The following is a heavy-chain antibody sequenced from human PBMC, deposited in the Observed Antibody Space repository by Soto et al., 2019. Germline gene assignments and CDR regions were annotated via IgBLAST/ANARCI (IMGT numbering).Heavy chain of an antibody. CDR2: IWYDGSNK. CDR1: GFTFSSYG. V-gene: IGHV3-33*01. Sequence: GGSLRLSCAASGFTFSSYGMHWVRQAPGKGLEWVAVIWYDGSNKYYADSVKGRFTISRDNSKNTLYLQMNSLRAEDTAVYYCASSDYDFWSGYWYYFDYWGQGTLVTVSS. CDR3: ASSDYDFWSGYWYYFDY. D-gene: IGHD3-3*01. J-gene: IGHJ4*02.